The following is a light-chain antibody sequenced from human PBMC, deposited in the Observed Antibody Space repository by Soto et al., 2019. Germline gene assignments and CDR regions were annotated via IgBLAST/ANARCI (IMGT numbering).Light chain of an antibody. CDR1: SSNIGAGYD. CDR2: GNS. CDR3: QSYDSSLSGSL. Sequence: QSVLTQPPSVSGAPGQRVTISFTGSSSNIGAGYDVHWYQQLPGTAPKLLIYGNSNRPSGVPDRFSGSKSGTSASLAITGLQAEDEADYYCQSYDSSLSGSLFGGGTKVTVL. J-gene: IGLJ2*01. V-gene: IGLV1-40*01.